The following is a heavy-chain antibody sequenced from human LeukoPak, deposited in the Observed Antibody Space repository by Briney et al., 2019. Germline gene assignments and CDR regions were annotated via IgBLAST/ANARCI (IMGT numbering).Heavy chain of an antibody. V-gene: IGHV3-23*01. CDR1: GFTFSSYA. Sequence: GGSLRLSCAASGFTFSSYAMSWVRQAPGKGLEWVSALSGSGGSTYYADSVQGRFTISRGNSKNTLYLQMNSLRAEDTAVYYCAKGRTYSGGGCYYRDFDYWGQGTLVTVSS. CDR2: LSGSGGST. CDR3: AKGRTYSGGGCYYRDFDY. J-gene: IGHJ4*02. D-gene: IGHD2-21*01.